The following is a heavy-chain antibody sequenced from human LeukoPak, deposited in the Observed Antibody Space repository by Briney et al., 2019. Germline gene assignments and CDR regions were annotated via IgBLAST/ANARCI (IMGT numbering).Heavy chain of an antibody. J-gene: IGHJ4*02. CDR1: GGSFSGYY. Sequence: SETLSLTCAVYGGSFSGYYWSWIRQPPGKGLEWIGEINHSGSTNYNPSLKSRVTISVDTSKNQFSLKLSSVTAADTAVYYCARKSCGWYGGYFDYWGQGTLVTVSS. CDR2: INHSGST. CDR3: ARKSCGWYGGYFDY. D-gene: IGHD6-19*01. V-gene: IGHV4-34*01.